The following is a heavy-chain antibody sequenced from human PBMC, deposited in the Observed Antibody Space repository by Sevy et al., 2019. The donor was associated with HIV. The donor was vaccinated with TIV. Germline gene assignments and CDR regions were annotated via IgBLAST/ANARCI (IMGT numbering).Heavy chain of an antibody. V-gene: IGHV3-72*01. CDR2: IRKKANSHTT. CDR3: ARVTAVADRYFDY. D-gene: IGHD6-19*01. J-gene: IGHJ4*02. Sequence: GGSLRLSCAASGFTFSDHYMDWVRQAPGKGLEWVGRIRKKANSHTTEYAASVKGRFTISRDDSKNSLYLQMNSLKTEDTAVYYCARVTAVADRYFDYWGQGTLVTVSS. CDR1: GFTFSDHY.